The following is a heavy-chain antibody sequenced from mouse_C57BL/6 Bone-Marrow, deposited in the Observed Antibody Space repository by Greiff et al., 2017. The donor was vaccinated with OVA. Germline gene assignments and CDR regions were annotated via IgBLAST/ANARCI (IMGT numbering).Heavy chain of an antibody. CDR2: IWGDGST. V-gene: IGHV2-3*01. D-gene: IGHD1-1*01. Sequence: QVQLKQSGPGLVAPSQSLSITCTVSGFSLASYGVSWARQPPGKGLEWLGVIWGDGSTNYHSALISRLSISKDNSKSQVFLKLNSLQTDDTATYYCAKKGPIIKTGAMDYWGQGTSVSVSS. CDR3: AKKGPIIKTGAMDY. J-gene: IGHJ4*01. CDR1: GFSLASYG.